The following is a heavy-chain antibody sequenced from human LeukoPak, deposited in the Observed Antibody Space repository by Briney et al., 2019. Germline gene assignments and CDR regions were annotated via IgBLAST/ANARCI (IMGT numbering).Heavy chain of an antibody. CDR2: IRNKANSYTT. CDR1: GFTFSDHY. V-gene: IGHV3-72*01. CDR3: TDVGSTI. D-gene: IGHD1-26*01. J-gene: IGHJ4*02. Sequence: GGSLRLSCAASGFTFSDHYMDWLRQAPGKGLEWLSQIRNKANSYTTFYAASVKGRFTISRDDSKSSLYLQMNSLKTEDTAVYYCTDVGSTIWGQGTLVTVSS.